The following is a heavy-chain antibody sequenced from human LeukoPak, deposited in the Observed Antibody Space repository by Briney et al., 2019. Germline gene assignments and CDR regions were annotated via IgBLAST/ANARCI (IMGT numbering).Heavy chain of an antibody. CDR3: VRERAGFDF. CDR1: GFTFSSYW. V-gene: IGHV3-7*01. J-gene: IGHJ4*02. CDR2: IHPDGTEK. Sequence: GGSLRLSCAASGFTFSSYWMSWVRQTPGKELEWVAKIHPDGTEKHCADSVKGRFTFSRDNAKNSMYLQMNRLRVDDTAMYYCVRERAGFDFWGQGTLVTVSS.